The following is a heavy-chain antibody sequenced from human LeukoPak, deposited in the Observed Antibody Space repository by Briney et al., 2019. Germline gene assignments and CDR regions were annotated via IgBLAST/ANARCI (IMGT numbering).Heavy chain of an antibody. D-gene: IGHD1-26*01. CDR1: GFTFSNYV. V-gene: IGHV3-23*01. CDR3: ADYGSYYRY. J-gene: IGHJ4*02. Sequence: GGSLRLSYAATGFTFSNYVMSWVGQAPGNGLEWVSVISGNSGTTYYADSVKGRFTISRDNSKNTLYLQMSSLRAEDTAVYYCADYGSYYRYWGQGTLVTVSS. CDR2: ISGNSGTT.